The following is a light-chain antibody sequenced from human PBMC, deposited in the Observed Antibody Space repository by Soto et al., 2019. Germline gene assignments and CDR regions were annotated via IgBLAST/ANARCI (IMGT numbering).Light chain of an antibody. J-gene: IGKJ1*01. Sequence: EIVLTQSPGTLSLSPGERATLSCMASQSVSSSYLAWYQQKPGQAPRLLIYVASSRATDIPDRFSGSGSGTDFPLTISGLEPEDFAVYYCQQYGSSPWTFGQGTKVEIK. CDR1: QSVSSSY. CDR3: QQYGSSPWT. V-gene: IGKV3-20*01. CDR2: VAS.